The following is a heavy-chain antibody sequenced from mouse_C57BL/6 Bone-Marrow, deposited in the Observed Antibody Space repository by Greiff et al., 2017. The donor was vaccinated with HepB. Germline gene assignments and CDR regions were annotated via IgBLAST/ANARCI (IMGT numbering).Heavy chain of an antibody. Sequence: QVQLQQPGAELVKPGASVKMSCKASGYTFTSYWITWVTQRPGQGLEWIGDIYPGSGSTNYNEKFKSKATLTVDTSSSTAYMQLSSLTSEDSAVYYCARDYGSSSPWFAYWGQGTLVTVSA. D-gene: IGHD1-1*01. CDR2: IYPGSGST. J-gene: IGHJ3*01. CDR3: ARDYGSSSPWFAY. CDR1: GYTFTSYW. V-gene: IGHV1-55*01.